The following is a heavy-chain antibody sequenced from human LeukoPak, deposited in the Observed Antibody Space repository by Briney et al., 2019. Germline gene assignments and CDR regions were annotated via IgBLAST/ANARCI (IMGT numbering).Heavy chain of an antibody. D-gene: IGHD3-22*01. J-gene: IGHJ4*02. V-gene: IGHV3-7*01. CDR1: GFTFSSYW. CDR2: IKQDGSEK. CDR3: ARGSYYYDSSGYY. Sequence: PGGSLRHSCAASGFTFSSYWMSWVRQAPGKGLEWVANIKQDGSEKYYVDSVKGRFTISRDNAKNSLYLQMNSLRAEDTAVYYCARGSYYYDSSGYYWGQGTLVTVSS.